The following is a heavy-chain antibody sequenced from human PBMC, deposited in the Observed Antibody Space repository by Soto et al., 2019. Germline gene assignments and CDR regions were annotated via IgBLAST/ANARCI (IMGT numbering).Heavy chain of an antibody. D-gene: IGHD2-15*01. J-gene: IGHJ4*02. CDR1: GFTFSSYG. CDR2: ISYDGSNK. V-gene: IGHV3-30*18. Sequence: QVQLVESGGGVVQPGRSLRLSCAASGFTFSSYGMHWVRQAPGKGLEWAAVISYDGSNKYYADSVKGRFTISRDNSKNTLYLQMNRLRAEDTAVYYCAKGGKYCSGGSCYCTYWGQGTLVTVSS. CDR3: AKGGKYCSGGSCYCTY.